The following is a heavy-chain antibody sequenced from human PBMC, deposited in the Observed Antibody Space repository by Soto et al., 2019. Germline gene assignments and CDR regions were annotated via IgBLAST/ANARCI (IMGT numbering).Heavy chain of an antibody. D-gene: IGHD5-12*01. CDR3: GDIVAYGHDAFVM. CDR2: ISGSGGST. CDR1: GFTFSSYA. V-gene: IGHV3-23*01. J-gene: IGHJ3*02. Sequence: PGGSLRLSCAASGFTFSSYAISRVRQAPGKGLERVSAISGSGGSTYYADSVKGRFTIPRDNSKNTQYLQMNSLRAEDTAVYYCGDIVAYGHDAFVMGGQGTMVTVSS.